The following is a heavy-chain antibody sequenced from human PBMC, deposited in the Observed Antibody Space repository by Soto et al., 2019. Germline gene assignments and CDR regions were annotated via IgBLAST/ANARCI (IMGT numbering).Heavy chain of an antibody. D-gene: IGHD7-27*01. CDR1: GFTFSSYG. CDR2: IWYDGSNK. J-gene: IGHJ3*02. V-gene: IGHV3-33*01. CDR3: ATPTENPGAFDI. Sequence: QVQLVESGVGVGQPGRSLRLSCAASGFTFSSYGMHWVRQAPGKGLEWVAVIWYDGSNKYYADSVKGRFTIYRDNSKNTLYLQMNSLRAEDTAVYYCATPTENPGAFDIWGQGTMVTVSS.